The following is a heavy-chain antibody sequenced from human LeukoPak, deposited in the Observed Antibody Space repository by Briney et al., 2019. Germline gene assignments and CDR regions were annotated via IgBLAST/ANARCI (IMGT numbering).Heavy chain of an antibody. CDR1: GYTFTSYY. J-gene: IGHJ3*02. V-gene: IGHV1-46*01. CDR2: INPSGGST. CDR3: ARSAPGDAFDI. Sequence: ASVNVSCKASGYTFTSYYMHWVRQAPGQGLEWMGIINPSGGSTSYAQKFQGRVTMTRDTSTSTVYMELSSLRSEDTAVYYCARSAPGDAFDIWGQGTMVTVSS.